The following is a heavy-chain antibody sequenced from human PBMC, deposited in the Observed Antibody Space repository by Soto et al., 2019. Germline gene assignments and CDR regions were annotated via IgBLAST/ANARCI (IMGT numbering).Heavy chain of an antibody. J-gene: IGHJ4*02. CDR3: AKDTYYHDSTGYYVFDY. Sequence: QVQLVESGGGVVQPGRSLRLSCAASGSTFRSFGMHWVRQAPGKGLEWVAAISYDGSNKNYVDSVKGRFTSSRDNSDNTLYLQMNSLRAEDTAVYYCAKDTYYHDSTGYYVFDYWGQGTLVSVSS. V-gene: IGHV3-30*18. D-gene: IGHD3-22*01. CDR1: GSTFRSFG. CDR2: ISYDGSNK.